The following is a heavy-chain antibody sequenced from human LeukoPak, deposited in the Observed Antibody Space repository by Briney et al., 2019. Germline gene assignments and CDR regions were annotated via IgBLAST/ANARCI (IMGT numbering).Heavy chain of an antibody. D-gene: IGHD3-10*01. CDR2: IIPILGIA. CDR1: GGTFSSYA. J-gene: IGHJ5*02. Sequence: SVKVSCKASGGTFSSYAISWVRQAPGQGLEWMGRIIPILGIANYAQKFQVRVTITSDKSTSTAYMELSSLRSEDTAVYYCAVGAITMVSNWFDPWGQGTLVTVSS. CDR3: AVGAITMVSNWFDP. V-gene: IGHV1-69*04.